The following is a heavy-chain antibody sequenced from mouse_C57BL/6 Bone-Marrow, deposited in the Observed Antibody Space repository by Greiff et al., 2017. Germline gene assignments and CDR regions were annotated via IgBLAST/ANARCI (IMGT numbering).Heavy chain of an antibody. D-gene: IGHD1-1*01. CDR1: GYTFTSYG. V-gene: IGHV1-81*01. J-gene: IGHJ1*03. CDR2: IYPRSGNT. Sequence: VQLQQSGAELARPGASVKLSCKASGYTFTSYGISWVKQRTGQGLEWIGEIYPRSGNTYYNEKFKGKATLTADKSSSTAYMELRSLTSEDSAFYFCSLYYGSSFYWYFDVWGTGTTVTVSS. CDR3: SLYYGSSFYWYFDV.